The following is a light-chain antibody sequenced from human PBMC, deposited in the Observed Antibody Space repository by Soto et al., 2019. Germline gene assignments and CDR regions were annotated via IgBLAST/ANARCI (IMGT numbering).Light chain of an antibody. CDR3: SSYTRSSTRV. CDR1: SSDVGGYNY. V-gene: IGLV2-14*01. Sequence: QSALTQPASVSGSPGQSITISCTGTSSDVGGYNYVSWYQQHPGKAPKVMIYEVSNRPSGVSNRFSGSKSGNTASLTISGLHAEVEGDYYCSSYTRSSTRVFGGGTKLTVL. J-gene: IGLJ3*02. CDR2: EVS.